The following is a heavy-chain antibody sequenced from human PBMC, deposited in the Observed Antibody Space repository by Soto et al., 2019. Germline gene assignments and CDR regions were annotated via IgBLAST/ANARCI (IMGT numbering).Heavy chain of an antibody. CDR1: GCTFKNFA. Sequence: EVQLLESGGGLVQPGGYLRLSCAASGCTFKNFAVSWVRQAPGKGMEWVSAIGGSGSSANYADSVKGLFTVSRDDSKSTLYLQMSGLRVDDTALYYCAKDAVAYIGEWDWFDLWGQGTLVTVSS. CDR2: IGGSGSSA. V-gene: IGHV3-23*01. J-gene: IGHJ5*02. CDR3: AKDAVAYIGEWDWFDL. D-gene: IGHD3-10*01.